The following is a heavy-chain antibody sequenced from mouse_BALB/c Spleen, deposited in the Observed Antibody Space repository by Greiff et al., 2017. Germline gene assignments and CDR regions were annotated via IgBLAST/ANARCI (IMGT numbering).Heavy chain of an antibody. CDR1: GYSITSDYA. CDR2: ISYSGST. D-gene: IGHD1-2*01. Sequence: VQLKESGPGLVKPSQSLSLTCTVTGYSITSDYAWNWIRQFPGNKLEWMGYISYSGSTSYNPSLKSRISITRDTSKNQFFLQLNSVTTEDTATYYCARMVTTACFDYWGQGTTLTVSS. J-gene: IGHJ2*01. CDR3: ARMVTTACFDY. V-gene: IGHV3-2*02.